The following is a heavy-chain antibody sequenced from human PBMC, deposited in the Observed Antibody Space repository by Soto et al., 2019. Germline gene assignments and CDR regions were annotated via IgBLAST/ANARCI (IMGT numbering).Heavy chain of an antibody. V-gene: IGHV4-4*02. Sequence: SETLSLTCAVSGMSISSNVWWSWVRQSPGKGLEWIAEIYHSGGITYNPSLKSRVTISVDTSKNQFSLKLSSVTAADTAVYYCHGSGSYYHYFDYWGRGTLVTVSS. CDR2: IYHSGGI. CDR1: GMSISSNVW. D-gene: IGHD3-10*01. J-gene: IGHJ4*02. CDR3: HGSGSYYHYFDY.